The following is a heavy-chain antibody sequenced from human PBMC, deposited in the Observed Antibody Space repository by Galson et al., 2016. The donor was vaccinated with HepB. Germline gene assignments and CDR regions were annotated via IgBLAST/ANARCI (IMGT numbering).Heavy chain of an antibody. Sequence: SVKVSCKASGGTFSSFAISWVRQAPGQGLEWMGGIIPIFRPAHYAQKFQGRFTITADESTSTAYMELSSLRSEDTAVYYCAVEGTILRQYYFDYWGQGTPVTVSS. CDR1: GGTFSSFA. V-gene: IGHV1-69*13. CDR3: AVEGTILRQYYFDY. CDR2: IIPIFRPA. J-gene: IGHJ4*02. D-gene: IGHD1-26*01.